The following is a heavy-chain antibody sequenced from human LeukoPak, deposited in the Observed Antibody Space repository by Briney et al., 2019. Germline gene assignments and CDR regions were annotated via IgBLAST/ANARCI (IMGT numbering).Heavy chain of an antibody. Sequence: PSETLSLTCTVSGDSISSSYWSWIRQPPGKGLEWIGYIYYSGSTNYNPSLKSRVTISVDTSKNQFSLKLSSVTAADTAVYYCARVDPDSSSTLEVFDYWGQGTLVTVSS. D-gene: IGHD6-6*01. CDR1: GDSISSSY. V-gene: IGHV4-59*01. CDR3: ARVDPDSSSTLEVFDY. J-gene: IGHJ4*02. CDR2: IYYSGST.